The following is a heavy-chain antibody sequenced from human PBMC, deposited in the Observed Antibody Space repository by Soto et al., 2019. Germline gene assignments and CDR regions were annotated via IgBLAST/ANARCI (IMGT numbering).Heavy chain of an antibody. CDR2: IYPGDSDT. D-gene: IGHD3-22*01. J-gene: IGHJ3*02. CDR3: ARQPSSGYYHHDAFDI. Sequence: PGESLKISWKGSGYSFTSYWIGWVRQMPGKGLEWMGIIYPGDSDTRYSPSFQGQVTISADKSISTAYLQWSSLKASDTAMYYCARQPSSGYYHHDAFDIWGQGTMVTVSS. CDR1: GYSFTSYW. V-gene: IGHV5-51*01.